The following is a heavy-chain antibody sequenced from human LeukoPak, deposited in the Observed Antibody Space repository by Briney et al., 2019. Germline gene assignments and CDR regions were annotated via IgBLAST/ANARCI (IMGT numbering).Heavy chain of an antibody. Sequence: GGSLRLSCAASGFTFSSYWMSWVRQAPGKGLEWVANIKQDGSEKYYVDSVRGRFTISRDNAKNSLYLQMSSLRAEDTAVYFCARGQTTVTNWGQGTLVTVSS. CDR3: ARGQTTVTN. CDR1: GFTFSSYW. J-gene: IGHJ4*02. V-gene: IGHV3-7*03. D-gene: IGHD4-17*01. CDR2: IKQDGSEK.